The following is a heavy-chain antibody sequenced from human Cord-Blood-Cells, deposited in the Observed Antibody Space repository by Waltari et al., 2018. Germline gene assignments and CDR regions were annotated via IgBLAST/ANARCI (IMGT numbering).Heavy chain of an antibody. D-gene: IGHD5-18*01. Sequence: EVQLVESGGGLVQPGGSLRLSCAASGFTFSSYWMSWVRQAPGKGLGWVANIKQDGSEKYYVDSVKGRFTISRDNAKNSLYLQMNSLRAEDTAVYYCASMHVDTAMDFDLWGRGTLVTVSS. J-gene: IGHJ2*01. CDR2: IKQDGSEK. CDR1: GFTFSSYW. V-gene: IGHV3-7*05. CDR3: ASMHVDTAMDFDL.